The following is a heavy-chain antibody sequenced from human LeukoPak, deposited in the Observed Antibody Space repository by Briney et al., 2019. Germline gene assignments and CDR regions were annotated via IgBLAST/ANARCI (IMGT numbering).Heavy chain of an antibody. CDR3: ARPTRDYYYYYMDV. CDR1: GFTFSNYE. V-gene: IGHV3-48*03. Sequence: GGSLRLSCTASGFTFSNYEMNWVRQAPGKGLEWVSYISSSGTTIDYADSVKGRFTISRDNAKNSLFLQMNSLRVEDTAVYYCARPTRDYYYYYMDVWGKGTTVTISS. CDR2: ISSSGTTI. J-gene: IGHJ6*03.